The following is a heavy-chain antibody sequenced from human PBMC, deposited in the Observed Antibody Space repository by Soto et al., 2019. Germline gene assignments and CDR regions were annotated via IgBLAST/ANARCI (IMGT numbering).Heavy chain of an antibody. D-gene: IGHD2-8*02. Sequence: ASVKVSCKASGYTFTRPYIYWVRQAPGEGLQWMGFINPSGGSPVYPQKFQGTVTMTSDTSTSTVYMELSSLRSEDTGVYYCARCRAPGASDAFDIWGQGTMVTVSS. J-gene: IGHJ3*02. CDR2: INPSGGSP. CDR3: ARCRAPGASDAFDI. CDR1: GYTFTRPY. V-gene: IGHV1-46*01.